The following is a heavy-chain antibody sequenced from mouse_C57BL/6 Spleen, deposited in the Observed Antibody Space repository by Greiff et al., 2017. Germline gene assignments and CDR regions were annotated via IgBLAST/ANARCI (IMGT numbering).Heavy chain of an antibody. CDR1: GYSITSGYY. CDR3: AREWDWNYFDY. J-gene: IGHJ2*01. Sequence: EVQLQESGPGLVKPSQSLSLTCSVTGYSITSGYYWNWIRQFPGNKLEWMGYISYDGSNNYNPSLKNRISITRDTSKNQFFLKLNSVTTEDTATYYCAREWDWNYFDYWGQGTTLTVSS. V-gene: IGHV3-6*01. D-gene: IGHD4-1*01. CDR2: ISYDGSN.